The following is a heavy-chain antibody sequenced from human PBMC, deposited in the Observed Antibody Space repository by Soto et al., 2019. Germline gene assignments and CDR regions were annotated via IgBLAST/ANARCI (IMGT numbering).Heavy chain of an antibody. CDR2: IYWDDDK. V-gene: IGHV2-5*02. D-gene: IGHD3-16*01. CDR3: AHKGDGDRGFKY. CDR1: GFSLSTSGVG. J-gene: IGHJ4*02. Sequence: QITLKESGPPLVKPTQTLTLTCTFSGFSLSTSGVGVGWIRQPPGKALEWLALIYWDDDKRYSPSLKSRLTITKDTSKNQVVPTMTNMDPVDTATYYCAHKGDGDRGFKYWGRGTLVTVSS.